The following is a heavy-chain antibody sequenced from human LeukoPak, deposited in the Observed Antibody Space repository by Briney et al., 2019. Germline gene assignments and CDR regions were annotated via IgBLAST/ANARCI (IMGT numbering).Heavy chain of an antibody. J-gene: IGHJ5*02. CDR2: ISSSSSYI. CDR1: GFTFSSYS. D-gene: IGHD1-14*01. V-gene: IGHV3-21*01. CDR3: ARAGGRKNNWFDP. Sequence: PGGSLRLSCAASGFTFSSYSMNWVRQAPGKGLEWVSSISSSSSYIYYADSVKGRFTISRDNAKNSLYLQMNSLRAEDTAVYYCARAGGRKNNWFDPWGQGTLVTVSS.